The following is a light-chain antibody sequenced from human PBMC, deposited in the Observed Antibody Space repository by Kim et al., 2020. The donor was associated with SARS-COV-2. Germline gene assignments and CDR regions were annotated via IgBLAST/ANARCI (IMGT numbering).Light chain of an antibody. CDR2: EDT. CDR3: QAWDSGPNYV. Sequence: SYELTQPPSVSVSPGQTASITCSGDKLGDKYACWYQQKPGQSPVLVIYEDTKRPSGIPERFSGSNSGNTATLTISGTQAMDEADYYCQAWDSGPNYVFGT. CDR1: KLGDKY. V-gene: IGLV3-1*01. J-gene: IGLJ1*01.